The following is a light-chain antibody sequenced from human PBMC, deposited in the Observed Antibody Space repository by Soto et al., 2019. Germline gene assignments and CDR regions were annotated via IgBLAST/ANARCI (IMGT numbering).Light chain of an antibody. CDR2: YAS. CDR1: ESVHRN. Sequence: EMVMTQSPATLYVSPGQRVTLSFRASESVHRNLAWYQQNPGQGPSLLIYYASTRTTGVPDMFTGRVSGTEFALTISTRHSADNGGYLWQQDCNLHPTVGSATKVDI. CDR3: QQDCNLHPT. J-gene: IGKJ3*01. V-gene: IGKV3-15*01.